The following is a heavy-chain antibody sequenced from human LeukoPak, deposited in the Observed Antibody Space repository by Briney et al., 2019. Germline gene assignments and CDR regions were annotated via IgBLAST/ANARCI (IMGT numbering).Heavy chain of an antibody. V-gene: IGHV1-2*02. CDR1: GYTFTGYY. CDR2: INPNSGGT. CDR3: ARVVAVAGTGGGEFDY. D-gene: IGHD6-19*01. Sequence: ASVKVSCKASGYTFTGYYMHWVRQAPGQGLEWMGWINPNSGGTNYAQKFQGRVTMTRDTSISTAYMELSRLRSDDTAVYYCARVVAVAGTGGGEFDYWGQGTLVTVSS. J-gene: IGHJ4*02.